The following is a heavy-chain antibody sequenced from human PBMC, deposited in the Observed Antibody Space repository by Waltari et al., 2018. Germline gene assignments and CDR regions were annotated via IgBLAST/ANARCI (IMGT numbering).Heavy chain of an antibody. Sequence: EVQLVESGGGLVQPGGSLKLPWVVSEFTLSTYWMAWVRQAPGRGREWVANINYKGREKYYVDSGKCRFTISRDNARNSLYLQMNSLRAEDTAVYYCATYRWLGYWGQGTLVTVSS. CDR3: ATYRWLGY. V-gene: IGHV3-7*03. J-gene: IGHJ4*02. CDR1: EFTLSTYW. CDR2: INYKGREK. D-gene: IGHD3-10*01.